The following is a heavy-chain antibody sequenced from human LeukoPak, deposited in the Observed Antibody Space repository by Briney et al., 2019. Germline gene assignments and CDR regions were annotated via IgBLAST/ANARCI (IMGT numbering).Heavy chain of an antibody. Sequence: ASVKVSCKASGYTLTSYAMHWVRQAPGQRLEWMGWINAGNGNTKYSQKFQGRVTITRDTSASTAYMELSSLRSEDTAVYYCAREQQLNWFDPWGQGTLVTVSS. D-gene: IGHD6-13*01. CDR3: AREQQLNWFDP. V-gene: IGHV1-3*01. CDR2: INAGNGNT. J-gene: IGHJ5*02. CDR1: GYTLTSYA.